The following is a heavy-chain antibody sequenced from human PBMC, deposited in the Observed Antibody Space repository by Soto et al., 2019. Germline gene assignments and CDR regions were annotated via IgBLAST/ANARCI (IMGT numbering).Heavy chain of an antibody. V-gene: IGHV3-21*01. CDR3: ARARITVTTEGYYYYYGMDV. D-gene: IGHD4-4*01. CDR1: GFTFSSYS. J-gene: IGHJ6*02. Sequence: LRLSCAASGFTFSSYSMNWVRQAPGKGLEWVSSISSSSSYIYYADSVKGRFTISGDNAKNSLYLQMNSLRAEDTAVYYCARARITVTTEGYYYYYGMDVWGQGTTVTVSS. CDR2: ISSSSSYI.